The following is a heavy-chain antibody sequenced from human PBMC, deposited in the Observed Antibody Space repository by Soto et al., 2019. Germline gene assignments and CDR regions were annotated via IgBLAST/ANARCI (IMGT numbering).Heavy chain of an antibody. CDR2: ISAYNGNT. Sequence: GSSVKVSCKASGYTFTSYGISWVRQAPGQGLEWMGWISAYNGNTNYAQKLQGRVTMNTDTSKRTAYMELGRLRSDDTAVYYCARGIAARLGWFDPWGQGTLVTVSS. J-gene: IGHJ5*02. CDR1: GYTFTSYG. CDR3: ARGIAARLGWFDP. V-gene: IGHV1-18*04. D-gene: IGHD6-6*01.